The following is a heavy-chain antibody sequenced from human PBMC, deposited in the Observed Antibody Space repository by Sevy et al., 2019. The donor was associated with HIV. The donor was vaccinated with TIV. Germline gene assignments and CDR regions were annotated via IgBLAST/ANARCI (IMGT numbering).Heavy chain of an antibody. CDR3: ARDLIYDFWGGSRAKNYYYYGMDV. CDR2: ISSSSSYI. J-gene: IGHJ6*02. D-gene: IGHD3-3*01. CDR1: GFTFSSYS. Sequence: GGSLRLSCAASGFTFSSYSMNWVRQAPGKGLEWVSSISSSSSYIYYADSVKGRFTISRDNAKNSLYLQMNSLRAEDTGVYYCARDLIYDFWGGSRAKNYYYYGMDVWGQGTTVTVSS. V-gene: IGHV3-21*01.